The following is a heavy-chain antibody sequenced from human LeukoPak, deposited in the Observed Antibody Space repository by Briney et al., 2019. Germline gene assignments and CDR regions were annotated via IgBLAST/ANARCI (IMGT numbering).Heavy chain of an antibody. V-gene: IGHV4-39*07. CDR3: ARDRKYYYHMDV. J-gene: IGHJ6*03. D-gene: IGHD1-14*01. CDR1: GGSISSSSYY. Sequence: SETLSLACTVSGGSISSSSYYWGWIRQPPGKGLEWIGSIYYSGSTYYNPSLKSRVTISVDTSKNQFSLKLSSLTAADTAVYYCARDRKYYYHMDVWGKGTTVTVSS. CDR2: IYYSGST.